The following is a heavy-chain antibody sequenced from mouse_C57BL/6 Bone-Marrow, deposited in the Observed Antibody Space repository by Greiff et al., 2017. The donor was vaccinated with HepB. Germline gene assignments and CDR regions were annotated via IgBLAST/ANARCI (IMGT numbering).Heavy chain of an antibody. Sequence: VQLQQPGAELVMPGASVKLSCKASGYTFTSYWMHWVKQRPGQGLEWIGEIDPSDSYTNYNQKVKGKSTLTVDQSSSTAYMQLSSLTSEDSAVYDCARGEYYAYAYWGQGTLVTVSA. CDR2: IDPSDSYT. D-gene: IGHD1-1*01. V-gene: IGHV1-69*01. CDR3: ARGEYYAYAY. J-gene: IGHJ3*01. CDR1: GYTFTSYW.